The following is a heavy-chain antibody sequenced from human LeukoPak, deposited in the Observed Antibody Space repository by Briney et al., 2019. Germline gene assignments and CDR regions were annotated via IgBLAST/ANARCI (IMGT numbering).Heavy chain of an antibody. CDR1: GFTFSSYG. CDR3: AKGHPGDAYYCYYGMDV. Sequence: GGSLSLSCAASGFTFSSYGMHWVRQAPGKGLEWVSALSGSGGTTYSADSVKGRFTISRDNSKNTLYLQMNSLRAEDTAVYYCAKGHPGDAYYCYYGMDVWGQGTTVTVSS. CDR2: LSGSGGTT. V-gene: IGHV3-23*01. D-gene: IGHD1-26*01. J-gene: IGHJ6*02.